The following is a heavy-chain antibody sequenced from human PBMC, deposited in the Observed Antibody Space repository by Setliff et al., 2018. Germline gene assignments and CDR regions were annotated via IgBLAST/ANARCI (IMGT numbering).Heavy chain of an antibody. CDR3: ASWGTVTLFDY. CDR2: IYYGGST. J-gene: IGHJ4*02. D-gene: IGHD4-4*01. CDR1: GGSISSSSYY. Sequence: PSETLSLTCTVSGGSISSSSYYWGWIRQPPGKGLEWIGSIYYGGSTYYNPSLKSRVTISVDTSKNQFSLKLSSVTAADTAVYYCASWGTVTLFDYWGQGTLVTVSS. V-gene: IGHV4-39*01.